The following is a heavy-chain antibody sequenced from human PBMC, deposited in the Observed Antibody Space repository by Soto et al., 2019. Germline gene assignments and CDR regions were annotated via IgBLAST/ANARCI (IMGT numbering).Heavy chain of an antibody. CDR1: GFTFSSYA. Sequence: GGSLRLSCAASGFTFSSYAMSWVRQAPGKGLECVSAISGSGCSTYYADSVKGRFTISRDNSKNTLYLQMNSLRAEDTAVYYCAKPFGLGIGKSWGQGTLVTVSS. D-gene: IGHD7-27*01. CDR3: AKPFGLGIGKS. V-gene: IGHV3-23*01. CDR2: ISGSGCST. J-gene: IGHJ5*02.